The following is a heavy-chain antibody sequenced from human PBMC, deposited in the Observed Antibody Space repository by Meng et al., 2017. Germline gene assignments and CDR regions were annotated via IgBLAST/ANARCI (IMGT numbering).Heavy chain of an antibody. Sequence: VHLAESGPGLVTPSGTLSLTCAVSGGSISSSNWWSWVRQPPGKGLEWVGEIYHSGSTNYNPSLKSRVTISVDKSKNQFSLKLSSVTAADTAVYYCARDRGAVAGTNFDYWGQGTLVTVSS. CDR3: ARDRGAVAGTNFDY. D-gene: IGHD6-19*01. V-gene: IGHV4-4*02. CDR2: IYHSGST. J-gene: IGHJ4*02. CDR1: GGSISSSNW.